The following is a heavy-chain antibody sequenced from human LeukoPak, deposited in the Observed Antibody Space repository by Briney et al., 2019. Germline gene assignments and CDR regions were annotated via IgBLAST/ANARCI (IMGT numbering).Heavy chain of an antibody. CDR2: ITMSGSVI. CDR1: GFNFRDYY. D-gene: IGHD6-19*01. J-gene: IGHJ5*02. V-gene: IGHV3-11*01. Sequence: PGGSLRLSCAASGFNFRDYYMSWIRRAPGKGLEWISYITMSGSVIQYSSSVKGRFSTSRDNARNSLYLQMNSLRADDTAVYYCARGGWSRGWFDPWGQGTLVTVSS. CDR3: ARGGWSRGWFDP.